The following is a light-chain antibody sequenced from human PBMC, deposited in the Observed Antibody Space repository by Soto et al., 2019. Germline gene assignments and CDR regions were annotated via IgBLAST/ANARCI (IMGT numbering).Light chain of an antibody. CDR1: QSVSRSY. CDR2: GAS. Sequence: EIVLTQSPGTLSLSPVDRATLSCRASQSVSRSYLGWYQQKPGQAPRLLMYGASIRAAGVPDRFSGSGSGTEFTLTISRLEPEDFTVYYCHHYETFGQGTKVDIK. V-gene: IGKV3-20*01. J-gene: IGKJ1*01. CDR3: HHYET.